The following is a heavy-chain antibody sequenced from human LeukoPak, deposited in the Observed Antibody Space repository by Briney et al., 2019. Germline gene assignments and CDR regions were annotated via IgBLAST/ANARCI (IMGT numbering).Heavy chain of an antibody. V-gene: IGHV4-4*07. J-gene: IGHJ4*02. Sequence: TSSETLSLTCTVSGGSISSYYWSWIRQPAGKGLEWIGRIYTSGSTNYNPSLKSRVTMSVDTSRNQFSLKLSSVTAADTAVYYCARDEVEMATIKWGQGTLVTVSS. CDR3: ARDEVEMATIK. CDR1: GGSISSYY. D-gene: IGHD5-24*01. CDR2: IYTSGST.